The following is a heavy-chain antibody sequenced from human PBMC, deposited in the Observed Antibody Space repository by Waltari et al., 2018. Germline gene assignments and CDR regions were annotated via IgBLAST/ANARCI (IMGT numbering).Heavy chain of an antibody. Sequence: ELQLVDSGGDLVQQGRSLRLSCRSPGLTFVHYPLPWFRQAPGKGLEWVGFIRHKGYGGTAEYAASVKGRFTISRDDSKSLAYLEMNSLKTEDTAVYYCSRWDCSDTSCYHNPWGQGTLVTVSS. CDR3: SRWDCSDTSCYHNP. J-gene: IGHJ5*02. V-gene: IGHV3-49*03. CDR1: GLTFVHYP. CDR2: IRHKGYGGTA. D-gene: IGHD2-2*01.